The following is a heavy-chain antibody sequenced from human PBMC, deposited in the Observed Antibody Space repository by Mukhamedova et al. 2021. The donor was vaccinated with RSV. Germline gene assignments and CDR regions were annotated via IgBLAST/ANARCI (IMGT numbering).Heavy chain of an antibody. D-gene: IGHD6-6*01. CDR1: FTLSSHW. V-gene: IGHV3-7*05. CDR2: IKQDGSEK. Sequence: FTLSSHWMGWVRQAPGKGLEWVANIKQDGSEKFYLDFARGRFSISRDSAQNSVSLQMNNLRVDDTATYFCARYVVAAAPWYFDL. J-gene: IGHJ2*01. CDR3: ARYVVAAAPWYFDL.